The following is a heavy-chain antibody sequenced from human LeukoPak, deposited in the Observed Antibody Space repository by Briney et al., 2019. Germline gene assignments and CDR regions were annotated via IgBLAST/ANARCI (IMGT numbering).Heavy chain of an antibody. J-gene: IGHJ3*02. Sequence: ASVKVSCKASGYTFTSYGISWVRQAPGQGLEWMGWISAYNGNTNYAQKLQGRVTMTTDTSTSTAYMELRSLRSDDTAVYCCAKTYYYDSSGLNAFDIWGQGTMVTVSS. D-gene: IGHD3-22*01. CDR2: ISAYNGNT. CDR1: GYTFTSYG. V-gene: IGHV1-18*01. CDR3: AKTYYYDSSGLNAFDI.